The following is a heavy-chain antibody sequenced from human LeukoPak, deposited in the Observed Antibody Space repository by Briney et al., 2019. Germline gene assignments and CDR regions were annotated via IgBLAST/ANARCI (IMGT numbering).Heavy chain of an antibody. CDR1: GFTFTTYS. J-gene: IGHJ4*02. CDR3: ARGHTAVTRHFDF. CDR2: ISSGSSAT. Sequence: GGSLRLSCEASGFTFTTYSMTWVRQAPGKGLEWVSIISSGSSATFSADALKGRFTISRDDAKNLLYLDMNSLRAEDTAVYYCARGHTAVTRHFDFWGQGTLVTVSS. V-gene: IGHV3-21*01. D-gene: IGHD4-17*01.